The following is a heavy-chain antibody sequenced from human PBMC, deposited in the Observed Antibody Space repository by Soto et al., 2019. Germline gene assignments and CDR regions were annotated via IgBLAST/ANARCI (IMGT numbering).Heavy chain of an antibody. Sequence: SETLSLTCTVSGGSISSYYWSWIRQPPGKGLEWIGYIYYTGSTNYNPSLKSRVTISVDTSKNQFSLKLSSVTAADTAVYYCARAPGDYFDYWGQGTLVTVSS. CDR1: GGSISSYY. CDR2: IYYTGST. J-gene: IGHJ4*02. V-gene: IGHV4-59*12. CDR3: ARAPGDYFDY.